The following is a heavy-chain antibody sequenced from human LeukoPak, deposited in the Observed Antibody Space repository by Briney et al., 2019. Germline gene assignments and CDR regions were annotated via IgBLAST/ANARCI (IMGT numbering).Heavy chain of an antibody. CDR2: ISGSGGST. V-gene: IGHV3-23*01. Sequence: AGSLRLSCAASGVTFSSYAMSWVRHPPGKGLERVSAISGSGGSTYYADPVKGRFTISRDNSKNTLYLQMNSLRAEDTAVYYCARNPMSLGGMDVWGQGTAVTVSS. CDR3: ARNPMSLGGMDV. D-gene: IGHD1-14*01. J-gene: IGHJ6*02. CDR1: GVTFSSYA.